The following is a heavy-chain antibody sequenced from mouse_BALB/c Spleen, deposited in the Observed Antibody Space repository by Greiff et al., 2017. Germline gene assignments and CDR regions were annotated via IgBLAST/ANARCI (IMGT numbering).Heavy chain of an antibody. CDR3: VLITTNYFDY. CDR2: IDPFNGGT. V-gene: IGHV1S135*01. CDR1: GYSFTSYY. D-gene: IGHD1-1*01. Sequence: VQLQQSGPELMKPGASVKISCKASGYSFTSYYMHWVKQSHGKSLEWIGYIDPFNGGTSYNQKFKGKATLTVDKSSSTAYMHLSSLTSEDSAVYYCVLITTNYFDYWGQGTTLTVSS. J-gene: IGHJ2*01.